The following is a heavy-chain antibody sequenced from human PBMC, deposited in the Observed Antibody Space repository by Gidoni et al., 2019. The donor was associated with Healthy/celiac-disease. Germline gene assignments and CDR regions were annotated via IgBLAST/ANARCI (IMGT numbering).Heavy chain of an antibody. Sequence: EVQLVESGGGLIQPGGSLRLSCAASGFTVSSNYMSWVRQAPGKGLEWVSVIYSGGSTYYADSVKGRFTISRDNSKNTLYLQMNSLRAEDTAVYYCAGLLVGATIFYAFDIWGQGTMVTVSS. CDR1: GFTVSSNY. CDR2: IYSGGST. CDR3: AGLLVGATIFYAFDI. J-gene: IGHJ3*02. D-gene: IGHD1-26*01. V-gene: IGHV3-53*01.